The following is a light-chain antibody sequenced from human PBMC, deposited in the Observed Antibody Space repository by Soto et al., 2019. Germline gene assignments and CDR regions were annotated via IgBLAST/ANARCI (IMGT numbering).Light chain of an antibody. V-gene: IGLV1-40*01. CDR3: QSYDSSLSGLV. Sequence: QAVVTKPPSVSGAPGQRVTISCTGSSSNIGAGYDVHWYQQLPGTAPKLLIYGNSNRPSGVPDRFSGSKSGTSASLAITGLQAEDEADYYCQSYDSSLSGLVFGGGTKLTVL. CDR1: SSNIGAGYD. CDR2: GNS. J-gene: IGLJ2*01.